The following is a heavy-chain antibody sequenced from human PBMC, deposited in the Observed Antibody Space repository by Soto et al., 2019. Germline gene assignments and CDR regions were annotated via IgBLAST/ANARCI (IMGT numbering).Heavy chain of an antibody. CDR3: ASVRGCLGDSWYFFDY. Sequence: QVQLVQSGAEVKKPGASVKVSCKASGYTFTSYDINWVRQATGQGLEWMGWVNPNSGNTGYEQKFQARVTMTRNTSISTAYMELGRLRSGVTAVYYCASVRGCLGDSWYFFDYWGQAALVTASS. CDR1: GYTFTSYD. V-gene: IGHV1-8*02. CDR2: VNPNSGNT. J-gene: IGHJ4*02. D-gene: IGHD2-15*01.